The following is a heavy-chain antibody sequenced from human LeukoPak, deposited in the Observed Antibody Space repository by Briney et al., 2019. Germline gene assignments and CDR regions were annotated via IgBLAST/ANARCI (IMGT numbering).Heavy chain of an antibody. CDR3: ARWRLTHCSSTSCYNSRQAVFDY. V-gene: IGHV4-30-2*01. CDR2: IYHSGST. Sequence: SQTLSLTCAVSGGSISSGGYSWSWIRQPPGKGLEWIGYIYHSGSTYYNPSLKSRVTISVDRSKNQFSLKLSSVTAADTAVYYCARWRLTHCSSTSCYNSRQAVFDYWGQGTLVTVSS. D-gene: IGHD2-2*01. CDR1: GGSISSGGYS. J-gene: IGHJ4*02.